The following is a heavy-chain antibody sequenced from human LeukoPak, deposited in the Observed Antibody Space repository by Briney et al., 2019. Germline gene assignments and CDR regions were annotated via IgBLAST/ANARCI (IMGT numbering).Heavy chain of an antibody. Sequence: GEPLQISCKGSGSRFTSYWIGWVRQLPGKGLEWMGIIYPGDSDTRYSPSFQGQVTISADKSISTAYLQWSSLQASDTAMYYCARRVTMVRGVISWFDPWGQGTLVTVSS. V-gene: IGHV5-51*01. CDR1: GSRFTSYW. CDR2: IYPGDSDT. CDR3: ARRVTMVRGVISWFDP. J-gene: IGHJ5*02. D-gene: IGHD3-10*01.